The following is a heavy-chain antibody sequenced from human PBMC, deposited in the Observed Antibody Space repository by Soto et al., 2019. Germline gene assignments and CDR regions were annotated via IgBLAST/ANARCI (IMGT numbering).Heavy chain of an antibody. J-gene: IGHJ6*02. V-gene: IGHV5-10-1*01. Sequence: HGESLKISCKGSGYSFTSYWISWVRQMPGKGLEWMGRIDPSDSYTNYSPSFQGHVTISADKSISTAYLQWSSLKASDTAMYYCASSSSSWFGSWYYYGMDVWGQGTTVTVSS. D-gene: IGHD6-13*01. CDR1: GYSFTSYW. CDR2: IDPSDSYT. CDR3: ASSSSSWFGSWYYYGMDV.